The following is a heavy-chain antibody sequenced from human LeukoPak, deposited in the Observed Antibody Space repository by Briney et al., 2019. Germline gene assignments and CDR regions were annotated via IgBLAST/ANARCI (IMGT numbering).Heavy chain of an antibody. CDR1: GYTFTSYD. V-gene: IGHV1-18*01. J-gene: IGHJ4*02. D-gene: IGHD4-17*01. CDR2: ISAYNGNT. Sequence: ASVKVSCKASGYTFTSYDISWVRQAPGQGLEWMGWISAYNGNTNYAQKLQGRVTMTTDTSTSTAYMELRSLRSDDTAVYYCARDHPTVVTYDYWGQGTLVTVSS. CDR3: ARDHPTVVTYDY.